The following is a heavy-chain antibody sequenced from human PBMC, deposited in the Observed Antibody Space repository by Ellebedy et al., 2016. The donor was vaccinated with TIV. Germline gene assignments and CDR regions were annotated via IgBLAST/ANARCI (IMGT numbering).Heavy chain of an antibody. D-gene: IGHD5-18*01. CDR1: GYMFSNYW. CDR2: IFPGDSTI. V-gene: IGHV5-51*01. Sequence: GESLKISCKGSGYMFSNYWIAWVRQKPGKGLEGMGIIFPGDSTIKYSPSFQGQVTISVDKSIDTAHLQWSSLKASDTAIYYCARPRSANTAMVPLDSWGQGTLVTVST. J-gene: IGHJ4*02. CDR3: ARPRSANTAMVPLDS.